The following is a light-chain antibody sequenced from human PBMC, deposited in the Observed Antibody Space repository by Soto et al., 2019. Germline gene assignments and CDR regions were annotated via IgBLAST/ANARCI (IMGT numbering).Light chain of an antibody. CDR3: QSYASSLSGWV. J-gene: IGLJ3*02. CDR1: SSNIGAGYD. V-gene: IGLV1-40*01. CDR2: GNN. Sequence: QSVLTQPPSVSGAPGQRVTISCTGSSSNIGAGYDVHWYQQLPGTAPKLLIHGNNNRPSGVPDRFSGSKSATSDSLAITGLQAEDEADYYCQSYASSLSGWVFGGGTKLTVL.